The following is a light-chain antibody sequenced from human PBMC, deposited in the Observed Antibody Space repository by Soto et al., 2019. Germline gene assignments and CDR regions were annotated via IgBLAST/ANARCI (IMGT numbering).Light chain of an antibody. CDR3: QKYNNAPFT. CDR2: GAS. Sequence: DIQMTQSPSSLSASVGDRVTITCRASQGISNYVAWYQQKAGKVPKVLIYGASTLQSGVPSRFSGSGSGTDFTLTISGLQPEDVATYYCQKYNNAPFTFGPGTKVDL. J-gene: IGKJ3*01. V-gene: IGKV1-27*01. CDR1: QGISNY.